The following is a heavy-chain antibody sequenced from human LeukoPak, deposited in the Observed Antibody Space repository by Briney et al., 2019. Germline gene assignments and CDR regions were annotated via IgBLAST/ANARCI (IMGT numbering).Heavy chain of an antibody. D-gene: IGHD1-26*01. V-gene: IGHV4-38-2*01. CDR3: AGGIVGVHAY. Sequence: SXXLSLTCGASDFSISSAYYWGWIRPPPGKGLEWIGSFYHGGDTYYNPSLKSRVTISVDTPKNQFSLKLRSVTAADTAVYYCAGGIVGVHAYWGQGILVTVSS. J-gene: IGHJ4*02. CDR2: FYHGGDT. CDR1: DFSISSAYY.